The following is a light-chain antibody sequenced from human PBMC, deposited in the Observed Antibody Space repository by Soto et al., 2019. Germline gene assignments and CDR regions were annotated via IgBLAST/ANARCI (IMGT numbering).Light chain of an antibody. J-gene: IGKJ1*01. CDR3: QVRTNWSIA. CDR1: QSINRH. CDR2: DAS. Sequence: EIVLTQSPATLSLSPGERATLSCRASQSINRHLAWYRQKPGQAPRLLIYDASNRATGIPARFSASGSGTDFTLTINNLEPEDFAVYYCQVRTNWSIAFGQGTKVDIK. V-gene: IGKV3-11*01.